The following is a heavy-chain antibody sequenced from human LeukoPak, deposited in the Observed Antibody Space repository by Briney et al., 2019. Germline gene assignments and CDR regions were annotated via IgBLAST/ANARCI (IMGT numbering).Heavy chain of an antibody. V-gene: IGHV4-34*01. CDR3: ARGRRAMVREGNWFDP. J-gene: IGHJ5*02. Sequence: SETLSLTCAVYGGSFSGYYWSWLRQPPGKGLEWLGEINHSGSTNHNPSLKSRVTISVDTSKNQFSLKLSSVTAADTAVYYCARGRRAMVREGNWFDPWGQGTLVTVSS. D-gene: IGHD3-10*01. CDR2: INHSGST. CDR1: GGSFSGYY.